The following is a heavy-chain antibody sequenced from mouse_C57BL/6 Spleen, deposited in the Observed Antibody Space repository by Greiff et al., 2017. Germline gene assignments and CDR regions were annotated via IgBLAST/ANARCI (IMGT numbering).Heavy chain of an antibody. V-gene: IGHV5-9-1*02. CDR1: GFTFSSYA. CDR3: TRERAIATSGVYYFDY. CDR2: ISSGGDYI. D-gene: IGHD3-1*01. J-gene: IGHJ2*01. Sequence: EVQLVESGEGLVKPGGSLKLFCAASGFTFSSYAMSWVRQTPEKRLEWVAYISSGGDYIYYADTVKGRFTISRDNARNTLYLQMSSLKSEDTAMYYCTRERAIATSGVYYFDYWGQGTTLTVSS.